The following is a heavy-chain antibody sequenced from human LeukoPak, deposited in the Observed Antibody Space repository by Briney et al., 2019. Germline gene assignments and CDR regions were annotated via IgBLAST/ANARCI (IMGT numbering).Heavy chain of an antibody. CDR3: AKLGIFADSYGYAHDDY. J-gene: IGHJ4*02. D-gene: IGHD5-18*01. CDR2: ISGSGGST. V-gene: IGHV3-23*01. Sequence: GGSLRLSCAASGFTFSSYAMSWVRQAPGKGLEWVSAISGSGGSTYYADSVKGRLTISRDNSKNTLYLQMNSLRAEDTAVYYCAKLGIFADSYGYAHDDYWGQGTLVTVSS. CDR1: GFTFSSYA.